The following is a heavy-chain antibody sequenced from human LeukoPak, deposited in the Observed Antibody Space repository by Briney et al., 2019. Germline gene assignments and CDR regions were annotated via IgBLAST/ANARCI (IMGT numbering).Heavy chain of an antibody. D-gene: IGHD6-6*01. CDR3: ARDFSRSYSSSPSVGFDY. CDR2: IYTSGST. CDR1: GGSISSGSYY. V-gene: IGHV4-61*02. Sequence: KPSQTLSLTCTVSGGSISSGSYYWSWIRQPAGKGLEWIGRIYTSGSTNYNPSLKSRVTISVDTSKNQFSLKLSSVTAADTAVYYCARDFSRSYSSSPSVGFDYWGQGTLVTVSS. J-gene: IGHJ4*02.